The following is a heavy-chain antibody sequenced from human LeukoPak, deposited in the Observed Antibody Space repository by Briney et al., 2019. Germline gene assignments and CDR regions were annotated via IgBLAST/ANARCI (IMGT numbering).Heavy chain of an antibody. D-gene: IGHD6-6*01. Sequence: GGSLRLSCAASGFIFSSYAMTWVGQAPGKGLEWVSTISGSGGSTYYADSVKGRFTISRDNSKNTLYLQMNSLRAEDTAVYYCAKTGPLAARPKFDYWGQGTLVTVSS. CDR2: ISGSGGST. CDR3: AKTGPLAARPKFDY. J-gene: IGHJ4*02. V-gene: IGHV3-23*01. CDR1: GFIFSSYA.